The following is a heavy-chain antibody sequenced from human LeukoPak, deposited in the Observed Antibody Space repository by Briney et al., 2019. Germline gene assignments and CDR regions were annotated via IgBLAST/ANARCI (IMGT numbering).Heavy chain of an antibody. CDR3: ARAEDSIVMDY. CDR2: IRSNGGST. Sequence: GGSLRLSCAASGFTFSSYALRWVRQAPGKGLEYVSAIRSNGGSTYYADSVKGRFTISRDNSKNTLDLQMGSLRAEDMAVYYCARAEDSIVMDYWGQGTLVTVSS. J-gene: IGHJ4*02. D-gene: IGHD2-21*01. CDR1: GFTFSSYA. V-gene: IGHV3-64*02.